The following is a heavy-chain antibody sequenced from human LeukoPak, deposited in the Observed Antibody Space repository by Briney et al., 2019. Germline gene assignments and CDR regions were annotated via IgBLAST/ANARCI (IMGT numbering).Heavy chain of an antibody. Sequence: PSETLSLTCAVYGGSFSGYYWGWIRQPPGKGLEWIGSICYSGSTYYNPSLKSRVTISVDTSKNQFSLKLSSVTAADTAVYYCASSAAGDYFDYWGQGTLVTVSS. J-gene: IGHJ4*02. V-gene: IGHV4-39*01. D-gene: IGHD6-13*01. CDR2: ICYSGST. CDR3: ASSAAGDYFDY. CDR1: GGSFSGYY.